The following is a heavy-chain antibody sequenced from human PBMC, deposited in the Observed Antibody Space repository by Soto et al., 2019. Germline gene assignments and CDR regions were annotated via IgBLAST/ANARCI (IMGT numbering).Heavy chain of an antibody. J-gene: IGHJ4*02. CDR1: GGSFTNYY. Sequence: ASETLSLTCTVSGGSFTNYYWSWIRQPPGRGLEWIGYIYNTGSTNYNPSLKSRVTISVDTSKNQFSLKLNSMTAADTAVYYCARHNYGSGSTYFDYWGQGTLVTVSS. CDR2: IYNTGST. V-gene: IGHV4-59*08. D-gene: IGHD3-10*01. CDR3: ARHNYGSGSTYFDY.